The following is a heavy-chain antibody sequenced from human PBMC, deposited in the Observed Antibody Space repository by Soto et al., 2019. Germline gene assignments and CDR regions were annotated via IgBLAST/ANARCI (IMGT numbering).Heavy chain of an antibody. D-gene: IGHD2-15*01. CDR2: IIAILGLA. CDR3: ARVEGVVVAAQEGAEYFPH. Sequence: QVQLVQSGAEVKKPGSSVKVSCKASGGTFSIYTISWVRQAPGQGLECMGRIIAILGLASYAQRFQGRVTITAATATSTAYMELSRLRYEDTAVYYCARVEGVVVAAQEGAEYFPHRVDGALV. CDR1: GGTFSIYT. V-gene: IGHV1-69*02. J-gene: IGHJ1*01.